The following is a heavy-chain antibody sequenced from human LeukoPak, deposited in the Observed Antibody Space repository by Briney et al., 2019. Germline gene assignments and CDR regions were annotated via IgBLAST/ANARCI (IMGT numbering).Heavy chain of an antibody. J-gene: IGHJ4*02. Sequence: PGGSLRLSCAASGFTFSSYSMNWVRQAPGKGLEWVPSISSSSYIYYADSVKGRFTISRDNAKNSLYLQMNSLRAEDTAVYYCARVRLRKDIVATDYFDYWGQGTLVTVSS. CDR3: ARVRLRKDIVATDYFDY. V-gene: IGHV3-21*01. CDR1: GFTFSSYS. D-gene: IGHD5-12*01. CDR2: ISSSSYI.